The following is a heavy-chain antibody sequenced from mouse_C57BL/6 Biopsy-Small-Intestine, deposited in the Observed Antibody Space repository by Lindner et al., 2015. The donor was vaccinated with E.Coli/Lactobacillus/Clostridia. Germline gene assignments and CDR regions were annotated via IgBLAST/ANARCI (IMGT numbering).Heavy chain of an antibody. CDR2: IDPYNGVI. Sequence: VQLQESGPELVKPGASVKMSCKASGYSFTGYNMHWVKQSHGKSLEWIGYIDPYNGVISYNQKFKGKATLTVDKSSSTAYMQLNSLTSEDSAVYYCASYSNYWFAYWGQGTLVTVSA. J-gene: IGHJ3*01. V-gene: IGHV1S135*01. CDR1: GYSFTGYN. D-gene: IGHD2-5*01. CDR3: ASYSNYWFAY.